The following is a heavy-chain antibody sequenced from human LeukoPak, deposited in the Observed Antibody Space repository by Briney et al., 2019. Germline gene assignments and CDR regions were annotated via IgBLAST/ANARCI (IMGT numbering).Heavy chain of an antibody. Sequence: PSETLSLTCTVSGYSISSGYYWGWIRQPPGKGLEWIGSVFHTGNTHYNPSLKSRVTISVDTSKNQFSLKLSSVTAADTAVYYCARYCSGGDCYSKALDYWGQGILVTVSS. J-gene: IGHJ4*02. CDR3: ARYCSGGDCYSKALDY. D-gene: IGHD2-15*01. CDR1: GYSISSGYY. V-gene: IGHV4-38-2*02. CDR2: VFHTGNT.